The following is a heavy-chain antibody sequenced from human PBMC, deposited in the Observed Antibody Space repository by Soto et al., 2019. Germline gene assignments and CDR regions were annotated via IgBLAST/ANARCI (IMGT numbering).Heavy chain of an antibody. CDR1: GGSISSSSYY. CDR3: ARLPRITIFDWLPSEDYYYYMDV. D-gene: IGHD3-9*01. J-gene: IGHJ6*03. V-gene: IGHV4-39*01. CDR2: IYYSGST. Sequence: PSETLSLTCTVSGGSISSSSYYWGWIRQPPGKGLEWIGSIYYSGSTYYNPSLKSRVTISVDTSKNQFSLKLSSVTAADTAVYYCARLPRITIFDWLPSEDYYYYMDVWGKGTTVTVSS.